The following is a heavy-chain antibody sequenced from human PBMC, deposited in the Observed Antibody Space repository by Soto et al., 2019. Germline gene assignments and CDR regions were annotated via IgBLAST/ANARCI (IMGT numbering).Heavy chain of an antibody. D-gene: IGHD6-19*01. V-gene: IGHV3-23*01. Sequence: EVQLLESGGGLVQPGGSLRLSCAASGFTFSSYAMSWVRQAPGKGLEWVSAISGSGGSTYYADSVKGRFTISRDNSNNTLYLQMNSLRAEDTAVYYCAKGGAIAVAGTIDYWGQGTLVTVSS. CDR2: ISGSGGST. CDR3: AKGGAIAVAGTIDY. J-gene: IGHJ4*02. CDR1: GFTFSSYA.